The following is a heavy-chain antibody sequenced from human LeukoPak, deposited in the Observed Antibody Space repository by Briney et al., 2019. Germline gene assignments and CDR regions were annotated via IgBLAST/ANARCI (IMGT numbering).Heavy chain of an antibody. CDR2: IYYSGST. Sequence: SETLSLTCTVSGGSISSYYWSWIRNPPGKELGWMGYIYYSGSTNYNPSLKSRVTMSVDTSKKQFSLKLSSVTAADTAVYFCARGPTVNNYYYGMDVWGQGTTVTVSS. J-gene: IGHJ6*02. D-gene: IGHD4-17*01. CDR3: ARGPTVNNYYYGMDV. CDR1: GGSISSYY. V-gene: IGHV4-59*01.